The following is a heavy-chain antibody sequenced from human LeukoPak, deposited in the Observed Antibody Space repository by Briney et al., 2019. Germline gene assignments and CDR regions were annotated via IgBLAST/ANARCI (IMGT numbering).Heavy chain of an antibody. CDR1: GFIVNDHA. Sequence: GGSLRLSCVASGFIVNDHAMHWVRQTPGKGLEWVAGVFWNGVDKGYADSVKGRFTIFRDNAKNSMYLQKNSLRAEDTAVYYCAKAGSTWYYFDSWGQGTQVTVSS. CDR3: AKAGSTWYYFDS. D-gene: IGHD6-13*01. CDR2: VFWNGVDK. J-gene: IGHJ4*02. V-gene: IGHV3-9*01.